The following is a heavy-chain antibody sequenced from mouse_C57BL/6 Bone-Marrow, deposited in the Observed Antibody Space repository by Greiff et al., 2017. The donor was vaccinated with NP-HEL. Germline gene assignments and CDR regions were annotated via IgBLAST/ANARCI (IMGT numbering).Heavy chain of an antibody. Sequence: EVKLVESGGGLVKPGGSLKLSCAASGFTFSSYAMSWVRQTPEKRLEWVATISDGGSYTYYPDNVKGRFTISRDNAKNNLYLQMSHLKSEDTAMYYCARDQSSPRFDYWGQGTTLTVSS. J-gene: IGHJ2*01. CDR1: GFTFSSYA. CDR2: ISDGGSYT. CDR3: ARDQSSPRFDY. D-gene: IGHD1-1*01. V-gene: IGHV5-4*01.